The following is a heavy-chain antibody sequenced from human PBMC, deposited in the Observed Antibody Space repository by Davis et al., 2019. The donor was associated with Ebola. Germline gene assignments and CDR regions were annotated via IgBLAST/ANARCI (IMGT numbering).Heavy chain of an antibody. CDR2: IIPIFNMV. V-gene: IGHV1-69*10. Sequence: SVKVSCKASGYTFTSYAMNWVRQAPGQGLEWMGGIIPIFNMVYYAQRFQGRVTITADKSTSTAYMELSSLRSEDTAVYYCARDPPGYSSGWTTRNDDDYWGQGTLVTVSS. CDR3: ARDPPGYSSGWTTRNDDDY. D-gene: IGHD6-19*01. J-gene: IGHJ4*02. CDR1: GYTFTSYA.